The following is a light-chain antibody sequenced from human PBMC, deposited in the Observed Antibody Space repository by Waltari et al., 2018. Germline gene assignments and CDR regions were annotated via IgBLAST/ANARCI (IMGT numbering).Light chain of an antibody. Sequence: QSVLTQPPSASGTPGQRVTISCSGSXXXXGXXTVNWYQQLPGTAPKLLIYSNNHRPSGVPDRFSGSKSGTSASLAISGLQSEDEADYYCAAWDDSLNGYVFGTGTKVTVL. J-gene: IGLJ1*01. V-gene: IGLV1-44*01. CDR1: XXXXGXXT. CDR2: SNN. CDR3: AAWDDSLNGYV.